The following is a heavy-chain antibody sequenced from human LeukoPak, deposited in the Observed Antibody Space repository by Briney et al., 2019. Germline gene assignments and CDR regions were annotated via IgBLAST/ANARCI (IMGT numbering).Heavy chain of an antibody. D-gene: IGHD5-18*01. CDR3: ARDSHTAMDY. J-gene: IGHJ4*02. Sequence: PSETLSLTCAVSGYSISSGYYWGRIRQPPGKGLEWIGSIYHSGSTYYNPSLKSRVTISVDTSKNQFSLKLSSVTAADTAVYYCARDSHTAMDYWGQGTLVTVSS. CDR2: IYHSGST. CDR1: GYSISSGYY. V-gene: IGHV4-38-2*02.